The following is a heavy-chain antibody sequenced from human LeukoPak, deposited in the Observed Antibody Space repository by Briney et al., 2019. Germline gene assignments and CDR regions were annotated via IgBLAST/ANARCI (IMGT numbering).Heavy chain of an antibody. V-gene: IGHV4-61*02. CDR2: IYTSGST. Sequence: SQTLSLTCTVSGGSISSGSYYWSWIRQPAGKGLEWIGRIYTSGSTNYNPSLKRRITISVDTSKNQFSLKLSSVTAADTAVYYCARDQGQRPFDYWGQGTLVTVSS. CDR1: GGSISSGSYY. CDR3: ARDQGQRPFDY. J-gene: IGHJ4*02.